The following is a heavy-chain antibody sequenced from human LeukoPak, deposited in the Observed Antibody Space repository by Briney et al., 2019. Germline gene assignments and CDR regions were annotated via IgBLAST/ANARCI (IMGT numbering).Heavy chain of an antibody. Sequence: GASVKVSCKASGGTFSSYAISWVRQAPGQGLEWMGRIIPILGIANYAQKFQGRVTITADKSTSTAYMELRSLRSDDTAVYYCARVKYYDILTGYLSPLDYWGQGTLVTVSS. CDR2: IIPILGIA. D-gene: IGHD3-9*01. CDR3: ARVKYYDILTGYLSPLDY. CDR1: GGTFSSYA. V-gene: IGHV1-69*04. J-gene: IGHJ4*02.